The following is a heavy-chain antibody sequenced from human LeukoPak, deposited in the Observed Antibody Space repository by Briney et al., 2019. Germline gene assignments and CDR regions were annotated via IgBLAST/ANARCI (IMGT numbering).Heavy chain of an antibody. V-gene: IGHV3-48*02. CDR2: ISSTSSTI. CDR3: ARDRRVATRSTFDY. D-gene: IGHD5-12*01. J-gene: IGHJ4*02. CDR1: GFIYNIYS. Sequence: PGGFLRLSCAASGFIYNIYSMNWVRQAPGKGPEWISYISSTSSTIYYADSVKGRSTISRDNAKNSLFLQMNSLRDEDTAVYYCARDRRVATRSTFDYWGQGTLVTVSS.